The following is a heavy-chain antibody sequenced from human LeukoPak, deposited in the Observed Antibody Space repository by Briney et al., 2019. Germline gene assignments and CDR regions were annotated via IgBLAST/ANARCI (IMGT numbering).Heavy chain of an antibody. CDR3: AKSFSWQQLALDY. J-gene: IGHJ4*02. CDR1: GFTFSSYG. Sequence: PGGSLRLSCAASGFTFSSYGMHWVRQAPGNGLEWVAFIRYDGSNKYYADSVKGRFTISRDNSKNTLYLQMNSLRAEDTAVYYCAKSFSWQQLALDYWGQGTLVTVSS. D-gene: IGHD6-13*01. V-gene: IGHV3-30*02. CDR2: IRYDGSNK.